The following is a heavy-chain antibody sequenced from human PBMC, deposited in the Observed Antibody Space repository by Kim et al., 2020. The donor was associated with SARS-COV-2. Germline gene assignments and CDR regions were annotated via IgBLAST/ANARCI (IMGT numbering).Heavy chain of an antibody. D-gene: IGHD1-26*01. V-gene: IGHV3-21*01. Sequence: GGSLRLSCAASTFTFSNFNMNWVRQAPGKGLEWVSSITSSSTYTFYADSVKGRFTISRDNDKNSLYLQMNSLRAEDTAVYYCARDPYSGSYGPYYYYYMGVWGTGTPVTVSS. CDR1: TFTFSNFN. J-gene: IGHJ6*03. CDR2: ITSSSTYT. CDR3: ARDPYSGSYGPYYYYYMGV.